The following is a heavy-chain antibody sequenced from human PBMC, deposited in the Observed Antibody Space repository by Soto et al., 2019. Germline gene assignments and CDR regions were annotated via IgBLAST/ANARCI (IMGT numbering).Heavy chain of an antibody. CDR1: GFTFSNYG. J-gene: IGHJ4*02. CDR3: ARDGSGWSVY. CDR2: IKQDGSEK. V-gene: IGHV3-7*04. Sequence: GGSLRLSCAASGFTFSNYGMSWVRQAPGKGLEWVAKIKQDGSEKYYVDSVKGRFTISRDNAKDSLYLQMSSLRAEDTAVYYCARDGSGWSVYWGQGT. D-gene: IGHD6-19*01.